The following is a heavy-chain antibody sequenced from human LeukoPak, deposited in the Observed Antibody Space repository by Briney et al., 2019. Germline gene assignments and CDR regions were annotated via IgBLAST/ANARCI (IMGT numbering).Heavy chain of an antibody. CDR3: ARGYCSGGICYSEFNY. J-gene: IGHJ4*02. Sequence: SETLSLTCTVSGGSVSSSSYYRGWIRQPPGKGLEWIGSIYYSGSTYYNPSLKSRVITSVDTSKNQFSLKVSSVTAADTAVYYCARGYCSGGICYSEFNYWGRGTLVTVSS. CDR2: IYYSGST. V-gene: IGHV4-39*07. CDR1: GGSVSSSSYY. D-gene: IGHD2-15*01.